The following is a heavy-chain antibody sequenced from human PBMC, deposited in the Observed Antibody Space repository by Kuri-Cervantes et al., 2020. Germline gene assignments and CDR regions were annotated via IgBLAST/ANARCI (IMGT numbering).Heavy chain of an antibody. CDR3: ARDAGIAAAGHHYYFDY. V-gene: IGHV3-7*01. Sequence: GESLKISCAASGFTFSSYWMSWVRQAPGKGLEWVANINQDGSEKYYVDSVKGRFTISRDNAKNSLNLQMNSLGAEDTAVYYCARDAGIAAAGHHYYFDYWGQGTLVTVSS. D-gene: IGHD6-13*01. J-gene: IGHJ4*02. CDR2: INQDGSEK. CDR1: GFTFSSYW.